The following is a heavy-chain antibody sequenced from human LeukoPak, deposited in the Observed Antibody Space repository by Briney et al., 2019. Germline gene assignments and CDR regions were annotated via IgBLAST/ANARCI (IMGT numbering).Heavy chain of an antibody. CDR1: GFTFSSYA. D-gene: IGHD6-13*01. Sequence: GESLRLSCAASGFTFSSYAMSWVRQAPGKGLEWASAIGGDGGSTYYADSVKGRFAISRDNSKNTLYLHMNSLRAEDTAIYYCARDSAAYSSSYFAYWGQGTLVTVSS. CDR3: ARDSAAYSSSYFAY. J-gene: IGHJ4*02. CDR2: IGGDGGST. V-gene: IGHV3-23*01.